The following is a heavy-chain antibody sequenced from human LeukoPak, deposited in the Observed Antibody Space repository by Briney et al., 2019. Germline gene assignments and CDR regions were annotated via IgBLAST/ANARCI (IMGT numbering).Heavy chain of an antibody. CDR2: IYYSGST. Sequence: SETLSLTCTVSGGSISSSSYYWGWIRQPPGKGLEWIGSIYYSGSTYYNPSLKSRVTISVDTSKNQFSLKLSSVTAADTAVYYRARQIFQLGINWFDPWGQGTLVTVSS. D-gene: IGHD7-27*01. V-gene: IGHV4-39*01. CDR3: ARQIFQLGINWFDP. CDR1: GGSISSSSYY. J-gene: IGHJ5*02.